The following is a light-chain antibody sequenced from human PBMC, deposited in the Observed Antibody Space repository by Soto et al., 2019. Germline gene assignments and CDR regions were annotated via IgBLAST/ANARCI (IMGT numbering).Light chain of an antibody. CDR3: QHRTDWPPLT. V-gene: IGKV3-11*01. CDR1: QSVGKY. J-gene: IGKJ1*01. CDR2: DAS. Sequence: DIVLAQSPATLSLSPGGKATLSCRASQSVGKYLAWYQHKPGQAPRLLIFDASNRATGIPARFSGSGSGTDFTLTISSLEPEDFAVYYCQHRTDWPPLTFGQGTKVDIK.